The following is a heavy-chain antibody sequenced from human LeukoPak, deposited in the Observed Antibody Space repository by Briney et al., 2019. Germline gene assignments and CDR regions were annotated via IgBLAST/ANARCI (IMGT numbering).Heavy chain of an antibody. CDR1: GYTFTNFD. CDR3: ARFSGSSNFDY. J-gene: IGHJ4*02. Sequence: ASVKVSCKASGYTFTNFDINWVRQATGQGREWMGWIYPNSGGTNYAQNFQGRVTMTRDTSISTAYMELSSLRSDDTAVYYCARFSGSSNFDYWGQGALVTVSS. CDR2: IYPNSGGT. V-gene: IGHV1-2*02. D-gene: IGHD1-26*01.